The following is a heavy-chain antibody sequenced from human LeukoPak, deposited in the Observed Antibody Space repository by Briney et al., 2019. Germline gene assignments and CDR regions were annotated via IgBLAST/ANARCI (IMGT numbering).Heavy chain of an antibody. Sequence: GGSLRLSCAASGFTFSSYAMSWVRQAPGKGLEWVSAISGSGGSTYYADSVKGRFTISRDNSKNTLYLQMNSLRAEDTAVYYCAKGGPDYDFWSGYPYFDYWGQGTLVTVSS. CDR1: GFTFSSYA. D-gene: IGHD3-3*01. CDR3: AKGGPDYDFWSGYPYFDY. J-gene: IGHJ4*02. CDR2: ISGSGGST. V-gene: IGHV3-23*01.